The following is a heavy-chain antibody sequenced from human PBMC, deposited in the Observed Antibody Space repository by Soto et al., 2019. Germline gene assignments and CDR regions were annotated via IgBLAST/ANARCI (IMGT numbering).Heavy chain of an antibody. CDR2: IKSKNDGGTL. Sequence: GGSLRLSCAASGFDFTTTWMNWVRLAPGKGLEWVARIKSKNDGGTLDYASPVKGRFTISRDDSKKTSYLQMNSLKTEDTAIYYCSARGYGGFDYCALRVVVPVSS. D-gene: IGHD5-18*01. CDR3: SARGYGGFDY. V-gene: IGHV3-15*07. CDR1: GFDFTTTW. J-gene: IGHJ4*01.